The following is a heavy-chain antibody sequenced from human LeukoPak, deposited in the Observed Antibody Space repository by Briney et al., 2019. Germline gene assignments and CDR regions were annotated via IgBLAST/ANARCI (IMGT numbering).Heavy chain of an antibody. Sequence: SETLSLTCAVYGGSFSGYYWSWIRQPPGKGLEWIGEINHSGSTNYNPSLKSRVTISVDTSKNQFSLKLSSVTAADTAVYYCARCRYDYVFDYWGQGTLVTVSS. V-gene: IGHV4-34*01. CDR3: ARCRYDYVFDY. J-gene: IGHJ4*02. D-gene: IGHD3-16*01. CDR2: INHSGST. CDR1: GGSFSGYY.